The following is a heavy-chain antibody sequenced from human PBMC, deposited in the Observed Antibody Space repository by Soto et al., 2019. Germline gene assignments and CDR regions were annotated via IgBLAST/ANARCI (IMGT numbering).Heavy chain of an antibody. CDR1: GFVFGVYG. V-gene: IGHV3-30*18. J-gene: IGHJ6*02. CDR3: AKEGPGGGRHFYYAMDV. CDR2: ITNDGNNE. D-gene: IGHD1-26*01. Sequence: QMNLGGSGGGVVQPGRSLRLSVEASGFVFGVYGMHGVRQAPGKGLEWVALITNDGNNEYYRESVKGRFSISRGRSTNTVDLLMNSLRPEDTGVYYCAKEGPGGGRHFYYAMDVWGQGTTVTVSS.